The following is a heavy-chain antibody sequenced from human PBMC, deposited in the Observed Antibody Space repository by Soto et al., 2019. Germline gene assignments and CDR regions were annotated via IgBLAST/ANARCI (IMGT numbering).Heavy chain of an antibody. Sequence: GSSVKVSCNASAYTCTRYDINSVRHSTGQGLEWMGWMNPNSGNTGYAQKFQGRVDMTRNTSISTAYMEPSSLRSEDTAVYYSARYARSGREYGVVIFVGFDPWGQGTLVPVSS. CDR1: AYTCTRYD. CDR3: ARYARSGREYGVVIFVGFDP. V-gene: IGHV1-8*01. CDR2: MNPNSGNT. J-gene: IGHJ5*02. D-gene: IGHD3-3*01.